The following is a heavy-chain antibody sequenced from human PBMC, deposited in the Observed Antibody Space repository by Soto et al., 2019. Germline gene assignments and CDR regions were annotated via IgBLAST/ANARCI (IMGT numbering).Heavy chain of an antibody. V-gene: IGHV1-18*01. CDR1: GYTFTSYG. J-gene: IGHJ4*02. CDR2: ISAYNGNT. Sequence: ASVKVSCKASGYTFTSYGISWVRQAPGQGLEWMGWISAYNGNTNYAQKLQGRVTMTTDTSTSTAYMELRSLRSDDTAVYYCALTPCSGGRCYLDYWGQGTLVTVSS. D-gene: IGHD2-15*01. CDR3: ALTPCSGGRCYLDY.